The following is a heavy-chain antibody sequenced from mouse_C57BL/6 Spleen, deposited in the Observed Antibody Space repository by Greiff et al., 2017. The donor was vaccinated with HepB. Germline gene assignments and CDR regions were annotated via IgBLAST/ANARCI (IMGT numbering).Heavy chain of an antibody. D-gene: IGHD2-3*01. CDR2: IDPENGDT. V-gene: IGHV14-4*01. J-gene: IGHJ2*01. Sequence: LXQSGAELVRPGASVKLSCTAPGFNIKDDYMHWVKQRPEQGLEWIGWIDPENGDTEYASKFQGKATITADTSSNTAYLQLSSLTSEDTAVYYCTTDGYYEGYWGQSTTLTVSS. CDR3: TTDGYYEGY. CDR1: GFNIKDDY.